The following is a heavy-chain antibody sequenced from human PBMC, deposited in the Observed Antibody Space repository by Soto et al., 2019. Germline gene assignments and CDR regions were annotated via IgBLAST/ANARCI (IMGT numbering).Heavy chain of an antibody. Sequence: EVQLVESGGGLVQPGGSLRLSCAASGFTFSTYWMHWVRQAPGKGLVYVSRISSDGSSTSYADSVKGRFTISRDNAKNTLHLQMNSLRAEDTAVYYCARAISTSIINWFDPWGQGTLVTVSS. V-gene: IGHV3-74*01. J-gene: IGHJ5*02. CDR2: ISSDGSST. CDR1: GFTFSTYW. CDR3: ARAISTSIINWFDP. D-gene: IGHD3-3*02.